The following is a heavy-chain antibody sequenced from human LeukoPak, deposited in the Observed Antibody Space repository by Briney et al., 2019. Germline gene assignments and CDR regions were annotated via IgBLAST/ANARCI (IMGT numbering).Heavy chain of an antibody. D-gene: IGHD1-7*01. CDR2: ISSSSSYI. V-gene: IGHV3-21*01. J-gene: IGHJ4*02. CDR1: GVTFSSYS. Sequence: PGGSLRLSCAASGVTFSSYSMNWVRQAPGKGLEWVSSISSSSSYIYYADSVKGRFTISRDNAKNSLYLQMNSLRAEDTAVYYCATDRTGTTGFDYWGQGTLVTVSS. CDR3: ATDRTGTTGFDY.